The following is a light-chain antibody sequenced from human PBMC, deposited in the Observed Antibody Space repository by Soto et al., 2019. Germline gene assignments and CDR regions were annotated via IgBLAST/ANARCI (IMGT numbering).Light chain of an antibody. Sequence: QSALTQPASVSGSPGQSITISCTGTSSDVGGYNYVSWYQQHPGKAPKLMIYDVSNRPSGVSNRFSGSKSGNTASLTISGLQAEDEAEYYCSSYTSSSTLEVVFGGGTKLPVL. V-gene: IGLV2-14*01. CDR1: SSDVGGYNY. J-gene: IGLJ2*01. CDR2: DVS. CDR3: SSYTSSSTLEVV.